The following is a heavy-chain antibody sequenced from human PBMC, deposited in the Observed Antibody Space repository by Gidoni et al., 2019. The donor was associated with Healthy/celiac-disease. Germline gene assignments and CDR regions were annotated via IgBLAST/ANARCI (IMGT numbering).Heavy chain of an antibody. CDR1: GGSFSGYY. CDR3: EGRVVTLSSGWTRFDP. CDR2: INHSGST. J-gene: IGHJ5*02. V-gene: IGHV4-34*01. Sequence: QVQLQQWGAGLLKPSETLSLTCAVYGGSFSGYYWSWIRQPPGKGLEWIGEINHSGSTNYNPSLKSRVTISVDTSKNQFSLKLSSVTAADTAVYYCEGRVVTLSSGWTRFDPWGQGTLVTVSS. D-gene: IGHD6-19*01.